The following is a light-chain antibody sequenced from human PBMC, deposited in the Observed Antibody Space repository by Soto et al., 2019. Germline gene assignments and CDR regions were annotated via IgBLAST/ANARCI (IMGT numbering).Light chain of an antibody. Sequence: DIQMTQSPSTLSASIGDRVTITCRASQTISNWLAWYQQKPGKPPRLLIYDASRSQTGVPSRFRGIGSGTEFTLTITSLQPDDVATYYCQHYNSHSANAFGGGSTVEL. CDR2: DAS. CDR3: QHYNSHSANA. V-gene: IGKV1-5*01. J-gene: IGKJ4*01. CDR1: QTISNW.